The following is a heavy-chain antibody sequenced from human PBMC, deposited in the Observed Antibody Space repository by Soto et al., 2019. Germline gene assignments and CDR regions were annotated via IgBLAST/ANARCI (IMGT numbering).Heavy chain of an antibody. Sequence: PSETLSLTCTVSGGSISSGGYYWSWIRQHPGKGLEWIGYIYYSGSTYYNPSLKSRVTISVDTSKNQFSLKLSSVTAADAAVYYCARDSSKDRTFDYWGQGTLGTVSS. CDR1: GGSISSGGYY. CDR3: ARDSSKDRTFDY. J-gene: IGHJ4*02. CDR2: IYYSGST. D-gene: IGHD6-19*01. V-gene: IGHV4-31*03.